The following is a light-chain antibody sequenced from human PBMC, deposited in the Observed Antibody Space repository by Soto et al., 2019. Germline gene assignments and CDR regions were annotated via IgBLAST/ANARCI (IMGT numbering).Light chain of an antibody. CDR2: TAS. Sequence: DLQMTQSPSSLSASVGDRVTITCRASQSISNFLNWYQQKPGEAPKLLIYTASSLQSGVPSRFRGSGSGTDFTLTISSLQPEDVATYHCQQSDSTPWTFGQGTQVEIK. CDR1: QSISNF. V-gene: IGKV1-39*01. CDR3: QQSDSTPWT. J-gene: IGKJ1*01.